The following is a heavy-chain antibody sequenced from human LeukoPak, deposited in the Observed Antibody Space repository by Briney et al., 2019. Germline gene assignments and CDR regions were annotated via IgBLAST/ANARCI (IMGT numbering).Heavy chain of an antibody. CDR1: GGSINSYY. D-gene: IGHD6-25*01. CDR2: IYYTGTT. J-gene: IGHJ4*02. CDR3: ARARGISAAVLY. V-gene: IGHV4-59*01. Sequence: SETLSLTCSVSGGSINSYYWTWVRQPPGKGLEWIGYIYYTGTTNYNPSLESRVTMSVDTSKNQFSLKLSSVTAADTAVYYCARARGISAAVLYWGQGTLVTVSS.